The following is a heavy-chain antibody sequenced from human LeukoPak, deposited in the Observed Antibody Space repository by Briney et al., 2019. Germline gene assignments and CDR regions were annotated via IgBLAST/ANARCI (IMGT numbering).Heavy chain of an antibody. CDR1: RYSFTEYN. Sequence: ASVKVSCKASRYSFTEYNIHWVRQAPGQGLEWMGWINPNSGVTKYAQKFEGRVTMTRDTSISTAYMELSRLRSDDTAVYYCARDRSSSGDYWGQGTLVTVSS. CDR3: ARDRSSSGDY. D-gene: IGHD6-6*01. V-gene: IGHV1-2*02. CDR2: INPNSGVT. J-gene: IGHJ4*02.